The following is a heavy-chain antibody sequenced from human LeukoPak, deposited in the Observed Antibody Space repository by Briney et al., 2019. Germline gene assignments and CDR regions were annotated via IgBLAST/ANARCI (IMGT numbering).Heavy chain of an antibody. Sequence: SETLSLTCTVSGGSISNTNYYWSWIRQPPGKGLEWIGYILYSGSTNYNPSLESRVTISVDTSKNQFSLKLTSVTAADTAVYYCARTRSSTWHLLDYWGQGTLVTVSS. D-gene: IGHD6-13*01. CDR3: ARTRSSTWHLLDY. CDR1: GGSISNTNYY. J-gene: IGHJ4*02. V-gene: IGHV4-61*01. CDR2: ILYSGST.